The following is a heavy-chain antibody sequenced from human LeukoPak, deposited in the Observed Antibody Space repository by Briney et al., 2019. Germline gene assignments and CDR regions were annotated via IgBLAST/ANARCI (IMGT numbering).Heavy chain of an antibody. J-gene: IGHJ4*02. CDR1: GGSISSGTYY. D-gene: IGHD7-27*01. Sequence: SETLSLTCTVSGGSISSGTYYWSWIRQPAGKGLEWIGRFYTSGSTNYNPSLESRVTISVDTSKNQFSLKLSSVTAADTAVYYCARGPYAWGYIDYWGQGTLVTVSS. V-gene: IGHV4-61*02. CDR2: FYTSGST. CDR3: ARGPYAWGYIDY.